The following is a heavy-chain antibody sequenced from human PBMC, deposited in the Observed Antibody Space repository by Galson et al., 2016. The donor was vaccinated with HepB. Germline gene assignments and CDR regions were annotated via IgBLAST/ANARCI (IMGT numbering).Heavy chain of an antibody. D-gene: IGHD3-10*01. J-gene: IGHJ6*02. CDR3: TRKREATFFDSARRNYFGLDV. CDR1: GEYLSGYY. V-gene: IGHV4-34*01. Sequence: SETLSLTCGVSGEYLSGYYWTWIRQPPGKGLEWIGESNHRGLTSYSPSLKSRVTISVEQTKSQISLELTSVSAADTVVYYCTRKREATFFDSARRNYFGLDVWGQGTTVTVSS. CDR2: SNHRGLT.